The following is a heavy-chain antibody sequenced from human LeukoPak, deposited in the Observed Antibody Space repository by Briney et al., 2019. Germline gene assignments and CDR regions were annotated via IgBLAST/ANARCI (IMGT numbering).Heavy chain of an antibody. CDR2: ISAYNGNT. Sequence: ASVKVSCKASGYTFTSYGISWVRQAPGQGLEWMGWISAYNGNTNYAQKLQGRVTMTTDTSTRTAYMELRSLRSDDTAVYYCARALTSGSYFLGYFDYWGQGTLVTVSS. J-gene: IGHJ4*02. CDR3: ARALTSGSYFLGYFDY. D-gene: IGHD1-26*01. CDR1: GYTFTSYG. V-gene: IGHV1-18*01.